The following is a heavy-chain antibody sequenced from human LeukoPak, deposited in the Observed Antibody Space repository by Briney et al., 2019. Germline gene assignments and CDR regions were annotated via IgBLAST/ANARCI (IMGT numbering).Heavy chain of an antibody. CDR3: ARARYDMPSWFDP. CDR2: IYYSGST. D-gene: IGHD3-9*01. V-gene: IGHV4-59*01. J-gene: IGHJ5*02. CDR1: GGSISSYY. Sequence: SETLSLTCTVSGGSISSYYWSWIRQPPGKGLEWIGYIYYSGSTNYNPSLKSRVTISVDTSKNQFSLKLSSVTAADTAVYYCARARYDMPSWFDPWGQGTLLTVSS.